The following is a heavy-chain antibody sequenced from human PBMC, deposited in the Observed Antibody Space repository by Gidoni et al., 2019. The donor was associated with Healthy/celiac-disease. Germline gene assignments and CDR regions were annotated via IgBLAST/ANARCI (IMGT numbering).Heavy chain of an antibody. CDR2: INHSGST. V-gene: IGHV4-34*01. Sequence: QVQLQQWGAGLLKPAETLSHTCAVYVGSFSGYYWSWIRQPPGKGLEWIGEINHSGSTNYNPSLKRRVTISVDTSKNQFSLKLSSVTAADTAVYYCARGAQYCSRTSCYRGDYYYYYMDVWGKGTTVTVSS. J-gene: IGHJ6*03. CDR3: ARGAQYCSRTSCYRGDYYYYYMDV. CDR1: VGSFSGYY. D-gene: IGHD2-2*02.